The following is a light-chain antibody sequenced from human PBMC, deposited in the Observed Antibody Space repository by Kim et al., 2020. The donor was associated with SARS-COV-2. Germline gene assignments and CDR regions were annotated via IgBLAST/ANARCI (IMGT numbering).Light chain of an antibody. CDR2: YDS. CDR3: QVWDSSSDHPV. CDR1: NIGSKS. J-gene: IGLJ3*02. V-gene: IGLV3-21*04. Sequence: APGKTARINCGGNNIGSKSVHWYQQKPGQAPVLVIYYDSDRPSGIPERFSGSNSGNTATLTISRVEAGDEADYDCQVWDSSSDHPVFGGGTQLTVL.